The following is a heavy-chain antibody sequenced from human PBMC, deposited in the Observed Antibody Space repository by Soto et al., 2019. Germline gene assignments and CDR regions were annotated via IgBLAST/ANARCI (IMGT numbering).Heavy chain of an antibody. D-gene: IGHD3-3*01. J-gene: IGHJ6*02. V-gene: IGHV3-53*01. Sequence: VQLVESGGGLIQPGGSLRLSCAASGFTVSSNYMSWVRQAPGKGLEWVSVIYSGGSTYYADSVKGRFTISRDNSNNTLYLQMNSLLAEDMAAYYCARDLYSDFWSGYRIAGMDVWGQATTVTVSS. CDR3: ARDLYSDFWSGYRIAGMDV. CDR2: IYSGGST. CDR1: GFTVSSNY.